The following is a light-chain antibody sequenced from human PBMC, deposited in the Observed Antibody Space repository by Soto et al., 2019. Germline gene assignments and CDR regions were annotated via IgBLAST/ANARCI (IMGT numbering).Light chain of an antibody. J-gene: IGKJ5*01. V-gene: IGKV1-5*01. CDR3: QQRNNWPPEIT. Sequence: DIQMTQSPSTLSASIGDRVTITCRASESTSEWLAWYQQKPGKAPKVLISDASRLQNGVPSRFSGSGSGTEFTLTITSLHPDDFAIYYCQQRNNWPPEITFGQGTRLDIK. CDR2: DAS. CDR1: ESTSEW.